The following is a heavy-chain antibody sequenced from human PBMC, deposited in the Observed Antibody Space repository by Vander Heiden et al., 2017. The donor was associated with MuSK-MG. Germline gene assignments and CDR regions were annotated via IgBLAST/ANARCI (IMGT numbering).Heavy chain of an antibody. D-gene: IGHD3-22*01. CDR1: GGSLSGYY. CDR2: INHSGST. V-gene: IGHV4-34*01. Sequence: QVQLQQRGPGLLKPSETLSPTRAVYGGSLSGYYWSWNRQPPGKGLEWIGEINHSGSTNYNPSLKSRVTISVDTSKNQFSLKLSSVTAADTAVYYCARFFRDQNYYYDSSGYFPWGQGTLVTVSS. J-gene: IGHJ5*02. CDR3: ARFFRDQNYYYDSSGYFP.